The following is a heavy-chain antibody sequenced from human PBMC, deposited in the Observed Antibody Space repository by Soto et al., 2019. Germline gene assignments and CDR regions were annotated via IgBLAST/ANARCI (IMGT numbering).Heavy chain of an antibody. V-gene: IGHV4-59*01. CDR2: IYYSGST. D-gene: IGHD6-19*01. Sequence: QVQLQESGPGLVKPSETLSLTCTVSGGSISRYYWSWIRQPPGKGLEWIGYIYYSGSTNYNPSLKSRVTISIDTSKKPSSLKLSSVTAADTAVYYCARQIAVAGMNFDYWGQGTLVTVSS. CDR3: ARQIAVAGMNFDY. CDR1: GGSISRYY. J-gene: IGHJ4*02.